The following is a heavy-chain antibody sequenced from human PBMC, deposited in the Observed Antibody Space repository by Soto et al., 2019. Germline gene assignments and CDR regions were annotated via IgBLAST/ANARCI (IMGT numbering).Heavy chain of an antibody. CDR1: GFTFDTYV. CDR3: ARGARDLDY. Sequence: RRLSCAASGFTFDTYVMHWVRQAPGRGLEWVALIWYDGGNKYYADSVKGRFTISRDNSKNTLYLQMNSLRAEDTAVYYCARGARDLDYWGQGTLVTVSS. D-gene: IGHD3-16*01. V-gene: IGHV3-33*01. J-gene: IGHJ4*02. CDR2: IWYDGGNK.